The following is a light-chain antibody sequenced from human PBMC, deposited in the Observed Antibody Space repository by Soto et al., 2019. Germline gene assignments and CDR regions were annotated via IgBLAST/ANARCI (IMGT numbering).Light chain of an antibody. CDR1: QSVSSSY. V-gene: IGKV3-20*01. J-gene: IGKJ1*01. CDR2: GAS. CDR3: QQFGSSSWT. Sequence: SVLTQSPGTLSLSPGEKATLSCRASQSVSSSYLAWYQQKSGQAPRLLIYGASSKATGIPDRFSGSGSGTDFTLTVSRLEPEDIAVYYCQQFGSSSWTFGQGTKVEIK.